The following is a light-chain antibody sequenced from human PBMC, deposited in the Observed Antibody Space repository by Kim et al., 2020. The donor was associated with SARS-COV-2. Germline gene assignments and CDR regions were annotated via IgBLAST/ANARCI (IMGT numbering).Light chain of an antibody. CDR1: RGIGTR. V-gene: IGKV1-9*01. J-gene: IGKJ5*01. Sequence: ASVGGKVTITSRPSRGIGTRLAWYQQKPGRAPNLLIYDASTWQGGVPSRFSGSGSGTDVALPISSLQPEDLATYYCQQLLSYPITFVQETRLVIK. CDR3: QQLLSYPIT. CDR2: DAS.